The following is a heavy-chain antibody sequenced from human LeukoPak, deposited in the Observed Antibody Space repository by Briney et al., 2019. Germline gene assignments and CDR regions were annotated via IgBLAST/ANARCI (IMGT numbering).Heavy chain of an antibody. CDR2: IYWDDDK. CDR1: GFSLSTSGVG. CDR3: AHVWWLRTSFDY. D-gene: IGHD5-12*01. Sequence: SGLTLMKPTQTLTLTCTFSGFSLSTSGVGVGWIRQPPGKALEWLALIYWDDDKRYSPSLKSRLTITKDTSKNQVVLTMTNMDPVDTATYYCAHVWWLRTSFDYWGQGTLVTVFS. V-gene: IGHV2-5*02. J-gene: IGHJ4*02.